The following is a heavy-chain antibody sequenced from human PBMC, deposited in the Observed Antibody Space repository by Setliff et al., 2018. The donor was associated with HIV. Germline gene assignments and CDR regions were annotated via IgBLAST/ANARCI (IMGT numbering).Heavy chain of an antibody. V-gene: IGHV3-30*02. J-gene: IGHJ4*02. CDR2: IRHDGGNK. Sequence: GGSLRLSCVASGVTFSTYGMHWVRQAPGKGLEWVAFIRHDGGNKYYADSMKGRFMISRDNIKNTLYLQMNSLRSEDTAVYYCAKDIMASGFLDYWGQGTLVTVSS. CDR1: GVTFSTYG. D-gene: IGHD5-12*01. CDR3: AKDIMASGFLDY.